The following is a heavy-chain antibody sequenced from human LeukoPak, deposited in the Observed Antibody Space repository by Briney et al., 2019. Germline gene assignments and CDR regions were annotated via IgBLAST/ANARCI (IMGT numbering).Heavy chain of an antibody. D-gene: IGHD2-15*01. CDR1: GGSFSGYY. CDR2: INHSGST. V-gene: IGHV4-34*01. Sequence: TPLETLSLTCAVHGGSFSGYYWSWIRQPPGKGLEWIGEINHSGSTNYNPSLKSRVTISVDTSKNQFSLKLSSVTAADTAVYYCARGRYCSGGSCYSSFYYDMDVWGQGTTVTVSS. CDR3: ARGRYCSGGSCYSSFYYDMDV. J-gene: IGHJ6*02.